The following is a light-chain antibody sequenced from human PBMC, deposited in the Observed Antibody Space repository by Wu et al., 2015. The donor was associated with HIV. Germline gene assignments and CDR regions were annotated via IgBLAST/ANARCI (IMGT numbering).Light chain of an antibody. CDR1: QSIDNTY. V-gene: IGKV3-20*01. Sequence: EIVLTQSPGTLSLSPGERATLSCRASQSIDNTYLAWYQQKPGQAPRLLIYGASNRATGIPDRFSDSGSGTDFTLTISRLEPEDFVVYYCQYYGNSRWTFGQGTKVEIK. CDR3: QYYGNSRWT. CDR2: GAS. J-gene: IGKJ1*01.